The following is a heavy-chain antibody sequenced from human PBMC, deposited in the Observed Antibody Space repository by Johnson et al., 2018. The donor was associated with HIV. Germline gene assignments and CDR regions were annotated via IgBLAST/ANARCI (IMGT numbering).Heavy chain of an antibody. V-gene: IGHV3-66*04. CDR2: LYSDGRT. D-gene: IGHD2-2*01. CDR1: GFTFSTY. CDR3: ARRCRSSSCSHGAFDI. Sequence: EVQLLESGGGLVQPGGSLRLSCAASGFTFSTYMSWVRQAPGKGLEWLSVLYSDGRTFYADSVKGRFTISRDSSKNTLFLHMNSLRAEDTAMYYCARRCRSSSCSHGAFDIWGQGTVVTVSS. J-gene: IGHJ3*02.